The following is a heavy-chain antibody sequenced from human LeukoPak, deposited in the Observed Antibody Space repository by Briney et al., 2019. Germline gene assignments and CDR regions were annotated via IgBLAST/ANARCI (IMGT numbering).Heavy chain of an antibody. Sequence: SVTVSCKASGGTFSSYAISWVRQAPGQGLEWMGRIIPILGIANYAQKFQGRVTITADKSTSTAYMELSSLRSEDTAVYYCARNGGSGSYRQWDYWGQGTLVTVSS. J-gene: IGHJ4*02. D-gene: IGHD3-10*01. CDR2: IIPILGIA. V-gene: IGHV1-69*04. CDR3: ARNGGSGSYRQWDY. CDR1: GGTFSSYA.